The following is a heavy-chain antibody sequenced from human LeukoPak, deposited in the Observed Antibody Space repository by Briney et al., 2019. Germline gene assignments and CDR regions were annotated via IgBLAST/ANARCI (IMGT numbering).Heavy chain of an antibody. CDR2: NSWNSGSI. CDR1: GFTFDDYA. J-gene: IGHJ3*02. Sequence: GRSLRLSCAASGFTFDDYAMHWVRQAPGKGLEGVSGNSWNSGSIGYADSVKGRFTISRDNAKNSLYLQMNGLRAEDTALYYCAKASHVDTAMVTSAFDIWGQGTMVTVSS. V-gene: IGHV3-9*01. CDR3: AKASHVDTAMVTSAFDI. D-gene: IGHD5-18*01.